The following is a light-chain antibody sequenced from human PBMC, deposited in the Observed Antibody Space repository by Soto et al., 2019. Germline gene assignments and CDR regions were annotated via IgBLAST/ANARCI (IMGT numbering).Light chain of an antibody. CDR2: GAS. J-gene: IGKJ1*01. CDR1: QSVSSSY. V-gene: IGKV3-20*01. CDR3: HQYGGSPRT. Sequence: DIVLTQSPGTLSLSPGERATLSCRASQSVSSSYLAWYQQNPGQAPRLLIYGASSRATDIPDRFSGSGSGTDFTLTISRLEPEDFAVYYCHQYGGSPRTLGQGTKVEIK.